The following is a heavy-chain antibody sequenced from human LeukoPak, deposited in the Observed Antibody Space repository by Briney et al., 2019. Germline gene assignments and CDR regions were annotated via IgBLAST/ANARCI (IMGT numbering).Heavy chain of an antibody. CDR2: INHSGST. D-gene: IGHD3-3*01. CDR1: GGSFSAHY. Sequence: PSETLSLTCAVYGGSFSAHYWNWIRQVPGKGLEWIGGINHSGSTNSNPSLKGRATLSLDTSKNQFSLKLTSVTAVDTAVYYCARGARPLGWFVVGRPPGEYYFDNWGQGTQVTVSS. CDR3: ARGARPLGWFVVGRPPGEYYFDN. J-gene: IGHJ4*02. V-gene: IGHV4-34*04.